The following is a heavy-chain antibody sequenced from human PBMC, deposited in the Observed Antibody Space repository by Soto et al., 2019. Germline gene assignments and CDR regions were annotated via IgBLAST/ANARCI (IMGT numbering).Heavy chain of an antibody. CDR3: ARDGGYDFWSGYFDY. CDR1: GFTFSSYA. D-gene: IGHD3-3*01. J-gene: IGHJ4*02. CDR2: ISYDGSNK. V-gene: IGHV3-30-3*01. Sequence: SGGGVVQPGRSLRLSCAASGFTFSSYAMHWVRQAPGKGLEWVAVISYDGSNKYYADSVKGRFTISRDNSKNTLYLQMNSLRAEDTAVYYCARDGGYDFWSGYFDYWGQGTLVTVSS.